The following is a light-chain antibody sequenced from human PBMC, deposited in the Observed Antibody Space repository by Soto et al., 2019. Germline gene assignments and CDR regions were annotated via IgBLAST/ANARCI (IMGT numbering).Light chain of an antibody. Sequence: EIVMTQSPATLSASQGERATLSCRASQIVSSNLAWYQQKPGQVPRLLIYGASTRATGIPARFSGSGSGTEFTLTISSLQSEDVAGYYCQQYNNSPFTFGPWTKVDIK. J-gene: IGKJ3*01. V-gene: IGKV3D-15*01. CDR1: QIVSSN. CDR3: QQYNNSPFT. CDR2: GAS.